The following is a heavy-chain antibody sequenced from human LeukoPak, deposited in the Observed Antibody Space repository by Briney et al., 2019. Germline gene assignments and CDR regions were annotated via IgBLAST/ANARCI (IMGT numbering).Heavy chain of an antibody. Sequence: PGGSLRLSCAASGFTFSNYAMSWVRQAPGKGLEWVSYISSSSSTIYYADSVKGRFTISRDNAKNSLYLQMNSLRAEDTAVYYCARGAVGDVYDILTGYIPGDNWFDPWGQGTLVTVSS. V-gene: IGHV3-48*01. CDR3: ARGAVGDVYDILTGYIPGDNWFDP. J-gene: IGHJ5*02. CDR1: GFTFSNYA. D-gene: IGHD3-9*01. CDR2: ISSSSSTI.